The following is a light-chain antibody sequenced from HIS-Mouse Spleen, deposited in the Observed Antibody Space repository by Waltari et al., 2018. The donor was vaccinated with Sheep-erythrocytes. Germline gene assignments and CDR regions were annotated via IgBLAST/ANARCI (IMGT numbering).Light chain of an antibody. J-gene: IGLJ3*02. CDR2: EGS. V-gene: IGLV2-23*01. CDR1: SSDVGSYNL. Sequence: QSALTQPASVSGSPGQSITISCTGTSSDVGSYNLVSWYQQHPGKAPKLMIYEGSKRPSGVSNRFSGPKSGNTASLTISWLQAEDEADYYCCSYAGSSTPWVFGGGTKLTVL. CDR3: CSYAGSSTPWV.